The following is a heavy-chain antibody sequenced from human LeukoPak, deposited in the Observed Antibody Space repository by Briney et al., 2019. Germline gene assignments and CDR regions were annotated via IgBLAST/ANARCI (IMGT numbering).Heavy chain of an antibody. CDR1: GYTFTSYD. CDR2: MNPNSGNT. V-gene: IGHV1-8*01. Sequence: GASVKVSCKASGYTFTSYDINWVRQATGQGLEWMGWMNPNSGNTGYAQKFQGRVTMTRNTSISTAYMELSSLRSEDTAVYYCARDGSGSYSMETDYYYYMDVWGKGTTVTISS. D-gene: IGHD3-10*01. CDR3: ARDGSGSYSMETDYYYYMDV. J-gene: IGHJ6*03.